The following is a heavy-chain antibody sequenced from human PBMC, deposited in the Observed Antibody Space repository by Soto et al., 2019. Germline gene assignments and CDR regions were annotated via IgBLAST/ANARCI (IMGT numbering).Heavy chain of an antibody. CDR2: IYYSGST. J-gene: IGHJ5*02. V-gene: IGHV4-31*03. Sequence: PSETLSLTCTVSGGSISSGGYYWSWIRQHPGKGLEWIGYIYYSGSTYYNPPLKSRVTISVDTSKNQFSLKLNSVTAADTAVYYCARALRDDNWFDPWGQGTLVTVSS. CDR1: GGSISSGGYY. CDR3: ARALRDDNWFDP.